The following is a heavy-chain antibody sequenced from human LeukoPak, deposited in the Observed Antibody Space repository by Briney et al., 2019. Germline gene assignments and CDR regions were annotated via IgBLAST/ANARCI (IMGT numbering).Heavy chain of an antibody. V-gene: IGHV3-7*01. Sequence: GGPLRLSCTASGFTFSTYLMSWVRQAPGKGLEWVANIKHDGSEKYYVDSVKGRFTISRDNAKNSLYPQMNSLRAEDTAIYYCARAYYDSSGYYYVYFDSWGQGTLVTVSS. CDR2: IKHDGSEK. CDR3: ARAYYDSSGYYYVYFDS. CDR1: GFTFSTYL. D-gene: IGHD3-22*01. J-gene: IGHJ4*02.